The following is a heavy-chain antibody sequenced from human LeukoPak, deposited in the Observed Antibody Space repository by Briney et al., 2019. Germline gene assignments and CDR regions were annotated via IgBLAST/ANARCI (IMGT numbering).Heavy chain of an antibody. CDR3: GRGDRPRKIPPLIRKKNAFDI. V-gene: IGHV4-34*01. CDR1: DGSFSSYY. Sequence: PSETLSLTCGVYDGSFSSYYWSWIRQPPGKGLEWIGEINHSGSTNYNPSLKSRLTISVDTSKNQFSLKLSSVTAADTAVYYCGRGDRPRKIPPLIRKKNAFDIWGQGTMVTVSS. CDR2: INHSGST. D-gene: IGHD2-8*01. J-gene: IGHJ3*02.